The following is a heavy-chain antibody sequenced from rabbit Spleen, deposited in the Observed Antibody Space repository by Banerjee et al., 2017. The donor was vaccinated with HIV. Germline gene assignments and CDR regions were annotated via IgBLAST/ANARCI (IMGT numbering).Heavy chain of an antibody. CDR1: GFSFSSRYW. J-gene: IGHJ3*01. Sequence: QSLEESGGDLVKPGASLTLTCTASGFSFSSRYWICWVRQAPGRGLEWIACGYGGSSGNTYYASWAKGRFTISKTSSTTVTLQMTSLTAADTATYFCARDTSIGYGYVSLWGQGTLVTVS. CDR2: GYGGSSGNT. V-gene: IGHV1S40*01. CDR3: ARDTSIGYGYVSL. D-gene: IGHD3-3*01.